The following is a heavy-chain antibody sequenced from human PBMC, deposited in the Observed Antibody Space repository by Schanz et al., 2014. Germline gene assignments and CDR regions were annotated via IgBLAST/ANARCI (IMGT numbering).Heavy chain of an antibody. D-gene: IGHD2-21*01. Sequence: QAELVESGGCVVQPWGSLRLSCEASGFIFSNHGMNWVRQAPGKGLEWVAFIQHDGSRTYYTASLKGLATISRDNSQNMVYVEMNSLRVEDTAVYYCARGKAYTAGTPMNWFDPWGQGTLVTVSS. CDR2: IQHDGSRT. J-gene: IGHJ5*02. V-gene: IGHV3-30*02. CDR3: ARGKAYTAGTPMNWFDP. CDR1: GFIFSNHG.